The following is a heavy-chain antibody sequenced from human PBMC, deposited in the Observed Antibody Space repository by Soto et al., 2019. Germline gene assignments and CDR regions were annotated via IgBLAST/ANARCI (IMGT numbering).Heavy chain of an antibody. V-gene: IGHV3-30-3*01. CDR3: ARPLWRDDYDWGYFDL. Sequence: ESGGGVVQPGRSLRLSCAASGFTFSSYAMHWVRQAPGKGLEWVAVISYDGSNKYYTDSVKGRFTISRDNSKNTLYLQMNSLRAEDTAVYYCARPLWRDDYDWGYFDLWGRGTLVTVSS. CDR1: GFTFSSYA. CDR2: ISYDGSNK. J-gene: IGHJ2*01. D-gene: IGHD3-16*01.